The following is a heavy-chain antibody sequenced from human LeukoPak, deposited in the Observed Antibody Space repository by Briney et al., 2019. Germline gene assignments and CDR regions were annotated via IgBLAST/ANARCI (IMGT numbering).Heavy chain of an antibody. CDR3: AKDLTAMITWWYFDL. Sequence: PGGSLRLSCAASGFTFSSYAMSWVRQAPGKGLEWVSTISSRGGTTYYADSVKGQFTISRDNSRNTLYLQMNSLRAEDTAVYYCAKDLTAMITWWYFDLWGRGTLVTVSS. CDR2: ISSRGGTT. J-gene: IGHJ2*01. D-gene: IGHD5-18*01. CDR1: GFTFSSYA. V-gene: IGHV3-23*01.